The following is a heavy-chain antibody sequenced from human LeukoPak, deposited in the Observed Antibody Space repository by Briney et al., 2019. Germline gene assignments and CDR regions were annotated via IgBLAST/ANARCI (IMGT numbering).Heavy chain of an antibody. CDR3: AKDDYGDDEPYDY. CDR2: ISGGGGST. V-gene: IGHV3-23*01. D-gene: IGHD4-17*01. J-gene: IGHJ4*02. CDR1: GFSFSIYD. Sequence: PGGSLRLSCVASGFSFSIYDMSWVRQAPGKGLEWVSGISGGGGSTYYADSVKGRFTISRDNSRNTLYLQMNSLRAEDTAIYYCAKDDYGDDEPYDYWGQGSLVTVSS.